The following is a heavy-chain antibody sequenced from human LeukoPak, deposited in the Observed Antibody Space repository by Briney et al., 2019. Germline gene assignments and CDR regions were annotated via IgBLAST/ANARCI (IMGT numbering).Heavy chain of an antibody. V-gene: IGHV3-48*01. CDR2: ISSSSSTI. J-gene: IGHJ6*03. D-gene: IGHD3-10*01. CDR3: ARAERLDTMVRGVYYYFYYMDV. CDR1: GFTFSNYN. Sequence: GGSLRLSCAASGFTFSNYNMNWVRQAPGKGLEWVSYISSSSSTIYYADSVKGRFTIPRDDAKNSLYLQMNSLRAEDTAVYYCARAERLDTMVRGVYYYFYYMDVWGKGTTVTVSS.